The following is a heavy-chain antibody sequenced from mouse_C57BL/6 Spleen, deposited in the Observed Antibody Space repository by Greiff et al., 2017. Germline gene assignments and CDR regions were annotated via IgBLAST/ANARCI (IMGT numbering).Heavy chain of an antibody. CDR1: GYTFTSYW. D-gene: IGHD2-5*01. J-gene: IGHJ4*01. CDR3: ARDGSNYEDYYAMDY. V-gene: IGHV1-53*01. Sequence: QVHVKQSGTELVKPGASVKLSCKASGYTFTSYWMHWVKQRPGQGLEWIGNINPSNGGTNYNEKFKSKATLTVDKSSSTAYMELRSLTSEDTAVYYCARDGSNYEDYYAMDYWGQGTSVTVSS. CDR2: INPSNGGT.